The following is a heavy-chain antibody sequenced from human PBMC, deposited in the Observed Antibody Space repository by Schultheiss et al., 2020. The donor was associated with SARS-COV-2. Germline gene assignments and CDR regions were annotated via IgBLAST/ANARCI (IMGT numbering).Heavy chain of an antibody. D-gene: IGHD1-1*01. CDR3: VKEGEEMGTS. V-gene: IGHV3-7*03. Sequence: GGSLRLSCAASGFNLRNYWMDWVRQAPGNGLQWVANIKQDGSVEHYVDSVRGRFIISRDNAKNSLDLQMNSLRVDDTAVYYCVKEGEEMGTSWGQGTLVTVSS. CDR2: IKQDGSVE. J-gene: IGHJ4*02. CDR1: GFNLRNYW.